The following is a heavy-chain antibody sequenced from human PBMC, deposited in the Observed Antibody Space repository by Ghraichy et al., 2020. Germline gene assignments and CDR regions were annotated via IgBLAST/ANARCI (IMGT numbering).Heavy chain of an antibody. CDR1: GFTFRSFT. D-gene: IGHD6-19*01. Sequence: GGSLRLSCAASGFTFRSFTMNWVRQAPGKGLEWVSTINTGSNYKYYADSVKGRFTISRDNAKNSLYLQMNSLTAEDTAVYYCARETGFAVSGTDYWGLGTLVTVSS. CDR3: ARETGFAVSGTDY. V-gene: IGHV3-21*01. CDR2: INTGSNYK. J-gene: IGHJ4*02.